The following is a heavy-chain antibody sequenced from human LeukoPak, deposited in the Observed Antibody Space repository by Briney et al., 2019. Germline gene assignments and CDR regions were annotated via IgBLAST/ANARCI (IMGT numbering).Heavy chain of an antibody. Sequence: GGSLRLSCAASGFTFSSYAMHWVRQAPGKGLEWVAFIRYDGSNKFYADSVKGRFTISRDSSKNTLYLQMNSLRAEDTAVYYCARESESYDSTGSTFDYWGQGTLVTVSS. D-gene: IGHD3-22*01. CDR2: IRYDGSNK. CDR1: GFTFSSYA. V-gene: IGHV3-30*02. J-gene: IGHJ4*02. CDR3: ARESESYDSTGSTFDY.